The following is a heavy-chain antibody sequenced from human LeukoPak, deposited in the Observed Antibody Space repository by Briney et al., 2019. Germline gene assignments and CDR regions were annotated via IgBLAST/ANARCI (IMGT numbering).Heavy chain of an antibody. CDR2: ISAYNGNT. Sequence: GASVKVSCKASGYTFTSYGISWVRQAPGQGLEWMGWISAYNGNTNYAQKLQGRVTMTTDTSTSTAYMELRSLRSDDTAVYYCARRYCTNGVCYQAVDYWGQGTLVTVSS. J-gene: IGHJ4*02. V-gene: IGHV1-18*04. CDR3: ARRYCTNGVCYQAVDY. CDR1: GYTFTSYG. D-gene: IGHD2-8*01.